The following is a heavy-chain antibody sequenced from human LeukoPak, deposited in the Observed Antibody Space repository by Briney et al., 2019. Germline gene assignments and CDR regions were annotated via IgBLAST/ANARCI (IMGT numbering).Heavy chain of an antibody. Sequence: WESVSLTCSVSGGFISRYSWSWARLPPGKGLEWIGYISYSGSTNYNPSLETRVTISVDKSKNQFSLQLSSVTAVDTAVYYCAKGRGEFWGQGTQVTVSS. CDR2: ISYSGST. D-gene: IGHD3-10*01. CDR1: GGFISRYS. J-gene: IGHJ4*02. CDR3: AKGRGEF. V-gene: IGHV4-59*01.